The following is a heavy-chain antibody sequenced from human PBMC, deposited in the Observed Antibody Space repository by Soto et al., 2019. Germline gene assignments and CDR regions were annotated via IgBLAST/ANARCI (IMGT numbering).Heavy chain of an antibody. D-gene: IGHD3-16*01. Sequence: SETLSLTCNVSGGSISNYYWTWIRQSPEKGLEWIGYMYYNGNINYNPSLKSRVTISIDTSKNQFSLTLKSVTAADTAVYYCASGGNWFDPRGQGILVTVS. CDR3: ASGGNWFDP. J-gene: IGHJ5*02. CDR1: GGSISNYY. CDR2: MYYNGNI. V-gene: IGHV4-59*01.